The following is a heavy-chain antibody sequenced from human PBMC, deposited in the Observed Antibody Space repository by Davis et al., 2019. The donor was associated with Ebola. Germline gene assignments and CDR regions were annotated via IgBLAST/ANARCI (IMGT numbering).Heavy chain of an antibody. CDR3: ARSYTAMAHDAFDI. CDR2: ITPFNGNT. Sequence: SVKVSCKASGYTFTYRYLHWVRQAPGQALEWMGWITPFNGNTNYAQKFQDRVTITSDRSMSTAYMELSSLRSEDTAMYYCARSYTAMAHDAFDIWGQGTMVTVSS. J-gene: IGHJ3*02. D-gene: IGHD5-18*01. V-gene: IGHV1-45*02. CDR1: GYTFTYRY.